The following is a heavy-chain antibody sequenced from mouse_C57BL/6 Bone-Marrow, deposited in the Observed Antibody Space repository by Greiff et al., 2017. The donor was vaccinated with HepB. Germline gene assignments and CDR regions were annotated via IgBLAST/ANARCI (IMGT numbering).Heavy chain of an antibody. J-gene: IGHJ1*03. CDR3: ALEGYYYGSSYGWYFDV. D-gene: IGHD1-1*01. V-gene: IGHV1-39*01. Sequence: EVKLQQSGPELVKPGASVKISCKASGYSFTDYNMNWVKQSNGKSLEWIGVINPNYGTTSYNQKFKGKATLTVDQSSSTAYMQLNSLTSEDSAVYYCALEGYYYGSSYGWYFDVWGTGTTVTVSS. CDR2: INPNYGTT. CDR1: GYSFTDYN.